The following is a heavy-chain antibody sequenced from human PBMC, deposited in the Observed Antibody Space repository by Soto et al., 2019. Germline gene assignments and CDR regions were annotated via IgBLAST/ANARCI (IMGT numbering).Heavy chain of an antibody. CDR3: ARWRDAVATXDS. CDR1: GYSFIDYY. Sequence: ASVKVSCKTSGYSFIDYYIHWVRQAPGQGLEWVGWISPNSGASKYADNFQGRVTMTRDRSTSTVYMELTGLISDDTAVYYCARWRDAVATXDSWGQGTLVTVS. V-gene: IGHV1-2*02. CDR2: ISPNSGAS. J-gene: IGHJ4*02. D-gene: IGHD5-12*01.